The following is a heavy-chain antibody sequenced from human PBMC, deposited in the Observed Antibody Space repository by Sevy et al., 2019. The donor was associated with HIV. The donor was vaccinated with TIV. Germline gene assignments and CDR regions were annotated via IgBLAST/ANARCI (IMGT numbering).Heavy chain of an antibody. CDR3: ARYQLLWGFDY. CDR1: GGSISSYY. CDR2: IYYSGST. V-gene: IGHV4-59*01. J-gene: IGHJ4*02. D-gene: IGHD2-2*01. Sequence: SETLSLTCTVSGGSISSYYWSWIRQPPGKGLEWIGCIYYSGSTNYNPSLKSRVTISVDTSKNQFSLKLSSVTAADTAVYYCARYQLLWGFDYWGQGTLVTVSS.